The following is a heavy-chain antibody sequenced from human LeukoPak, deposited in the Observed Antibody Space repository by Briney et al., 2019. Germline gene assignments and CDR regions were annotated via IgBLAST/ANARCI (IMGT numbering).Heavy chain of an antibody. V-gene: IGHV3-23*01. CDR2: ISGGGDNT. Sequence: PGGSPRLSCAASGFIFSSYAMSWVPPAPRKGLEWVSAISGGGDNTYYAASVKGRFTTTRDNSKNTLYLQMNSLRAEDTALYYCATPRSSYYYYGMDVWGQGTTVIVSS. CDR3: ATPRSSYYYYGMDV. J-gene: IGHJ6*02. CDR1: GFIFSSYA.